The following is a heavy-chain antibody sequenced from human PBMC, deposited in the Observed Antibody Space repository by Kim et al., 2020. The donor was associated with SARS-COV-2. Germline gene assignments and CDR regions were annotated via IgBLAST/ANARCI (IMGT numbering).Heavy chain of an antibody. CDR1: GFTFSDYY. J-gene: IGHJ6*02. D-gene: IGHD3-10*01. CDR3: ARVKGLLWFGELLSDGMDV. Sequence: GGSLRLSCAASGFTFSDYYMSWIRQAPGKGLEWVSYISSSSSYTNYADSVKGRFTISRDNAKNSLYLQMNSLRAEDTAVYYCARVKGLLWFGELLSDGMDVWGQGTTVTVSS. V-gene: IGHV3-11*05. CDR2: ISSSSSYT.